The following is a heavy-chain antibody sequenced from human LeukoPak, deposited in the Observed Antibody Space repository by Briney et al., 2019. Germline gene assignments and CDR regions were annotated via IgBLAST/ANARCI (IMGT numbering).Heavy chain of an antibody. CDR1: GFTVSNNF. V-gene: IGHV3-53*01. D-gene: IGHD2-2*01. CDR2: IYSGGST. Sequence: GGSLRLSCAASGFTVSNNFLSWVRQASGKGLEWVSVIYSGGSTYYADSVKGRFTISRDNSKNTLYLQMNSLRAEDTAVYYCARHQIVVVPAAGMDVWGQGTTVTVSS. CDR3: ARHQIVVVPAAGMDV. J-gene: IGHJ6*02.